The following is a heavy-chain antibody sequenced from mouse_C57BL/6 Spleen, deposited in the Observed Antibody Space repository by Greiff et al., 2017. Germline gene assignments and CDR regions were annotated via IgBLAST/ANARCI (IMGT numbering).Heavy chain of an antibody. D-gene: IGHD2-5*01. Sequence: VQLQQPGAELVKPGASVKMSCKASGYTFTSYWITWVKQRPGQGLEWIGDIYPGSGSNNYNEKFKSKATLTVDTASSTAYMQLSSLTSEDSAVYYCARWGVTHCFDYWGQGTTLTVSS. CDR1: GYTFTSYW. CDR2: IYPGSGSN. CDR3: ARWGVTHCFDY. V-gene: IGHV1-55*01. J-gene: IGHJ2*01.